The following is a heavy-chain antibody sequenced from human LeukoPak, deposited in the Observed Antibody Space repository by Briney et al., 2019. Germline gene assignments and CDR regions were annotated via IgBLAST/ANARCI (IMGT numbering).Heavy chain of an antibody. D-gene: IGHD3-10*01. V-gene: IGHV3-66*01. CDR2: IYSGGST. CDR1: GFTVSSNY. J-gene: IGHJ4*02. CDR3: ARVPGSGTGFYFDY. Sequence: GGSLRLSCVASGFTVSSNYVTWVRRAPGKGLEWVSVIYSGGSTYYADSVKGRFTISRDNSKNTLYLQMNSLRAEDTAVYYCARVPGSGTGFYFDYWGQGTLVTVSS.